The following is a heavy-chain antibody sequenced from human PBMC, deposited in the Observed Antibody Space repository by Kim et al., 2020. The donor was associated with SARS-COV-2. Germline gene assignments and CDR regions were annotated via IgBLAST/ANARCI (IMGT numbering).Heavy chain of an antibody. CDR2: IAYDGSNK. J-gene: IGHJ4*02. CDR1: GFTFSSYG. D-gene: IGHD3-10*01. V-gene: IGHV3-30*18. CDR3: AKGQNYYGSGSYYNVPDY. Sequence: GGSLRLSCAASGFTFSSYGMHWVRQAPGKGLEWVAVIAYDGSNKYYADSVKGRFTISRDNSKNTLHLQMNSLRAEDTAVYYCAKGQNYYGSGSYYNVPDYWGQGTLVTVSS.